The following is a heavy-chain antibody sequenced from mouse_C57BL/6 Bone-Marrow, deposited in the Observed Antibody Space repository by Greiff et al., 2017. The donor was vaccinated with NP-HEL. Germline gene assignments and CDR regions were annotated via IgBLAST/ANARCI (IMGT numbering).Heavy chain of an antibody. CDR1: GFTFSNYW. D-gene: IGHD4-1*01. V-gene: IGHV6-3*01. CDR2: IRLKSDNYAT. CDR3: TKIPSGTGWYFDV. J-gene: IGHJ1*03. Sequence: EVQRVESGGGLVQPGGSMKLSCVASGFTFSNYWMNWVRQSPEKGLEWVAQIRLKSDNYATHYAESVKGRFTISRDDSKSSVYLQMNNLRAEDTGIYYCTKIPSGTGWYFDVWGTGTTVTVSS.